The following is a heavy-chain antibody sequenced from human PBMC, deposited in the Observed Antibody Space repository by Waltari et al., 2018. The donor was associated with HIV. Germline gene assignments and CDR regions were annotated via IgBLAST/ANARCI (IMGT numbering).Heavy chain of an antibody. CDR2: IYYSGST. Sequence: QLQLQESGPGLVKPSETLSLTCTVSGGSISSSSYYWGWIRQPPGTGLEWIGSIYYSGSTYYNPSLKSRVTISVDTSKNQFSLKLSSVTAADTAVYYCARHGDSSGYYYPYYYGMDVWGQGTTVTVSS. J-gene: IGHJ6*02. V-gene: IGHV4-39*01. CDR3: ARHGDSSGYYYPYYYGMDV. D-gene: IGHD3-22*01. CDR1: GGSISSSSYY.